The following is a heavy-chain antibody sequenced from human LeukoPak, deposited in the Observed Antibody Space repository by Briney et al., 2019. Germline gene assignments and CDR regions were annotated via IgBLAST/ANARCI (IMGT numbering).Heavy chain of an antibody. CDR1: GGTFSSYA. D-gene: IGHD6-13*01. J-gene: IGHJ4*02. Sequence: SVKVSCKASGGTFSSYAISWVRQAPGQGLEWMGRIIPILGIANYAQKFQGRVTITADKSTGTAYMELSSLRSEDTAVYYCARFFDSSSLYYFDYWGQGTLVTVSS. CDR2: IIPILGIA. CDR3: ARFFDSSSLYYFDY. V-gene: IGHV1-69*04.